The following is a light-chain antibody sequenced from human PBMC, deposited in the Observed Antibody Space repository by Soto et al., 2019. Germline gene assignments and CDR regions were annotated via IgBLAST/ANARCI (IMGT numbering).Light chain of an antibody. CDR3: QQYDDLLT. J-gene: IGKJ5*01. Sequence: DIQRTQSPSSLSASVVGRVTITCQSRQDMMTYLNWYQQKPGKAPKLLMYDASNLETGVPSRFSGSGSGTDFTFTLSSLHPEDVATYYCQQYDDLLTFGQGTRLEIK. CDR1: QDMMTY. CDR2: DAS. V-gene: IGKV1-33*01.